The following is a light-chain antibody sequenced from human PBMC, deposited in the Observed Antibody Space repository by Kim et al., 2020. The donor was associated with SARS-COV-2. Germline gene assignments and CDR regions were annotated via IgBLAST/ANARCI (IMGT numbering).Light chain of an antibody. CDR1: SSNVERHF. Sequence: ELTQPPSTSGTPGQRVTISCPGSSSNVERHFVNWYQQLPGTAPKVFIYNDNQRPSGVPDRFSGSRSGTAASLAISGLQSEDEADYYCATWDVTLNGWVFGGGTQLTVL. CDR2: NDN. CDR3: ATWDVTLNGWV. V-gene: IGLV1-44*01. J-gene: IGLJ3*02.